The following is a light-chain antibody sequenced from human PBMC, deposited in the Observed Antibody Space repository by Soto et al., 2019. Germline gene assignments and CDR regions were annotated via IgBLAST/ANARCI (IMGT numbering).Light chain of an antibody. CDR2: KAS. J-gene: IGKJ1*01. CDR1: QSINNW. Sequence: DIQMTQSPSTLSASVGDRVAITCLASQSINNWLAWYQQRPGKAPNLLIYKASSLESGVPSRFSGSGSGTEFTLTLSSLQPDDFATYYCQQYNNYPWTFGQGTKVEVK. CDR3: QQYNNYPWT. V-gene: IGKV1-5*03.